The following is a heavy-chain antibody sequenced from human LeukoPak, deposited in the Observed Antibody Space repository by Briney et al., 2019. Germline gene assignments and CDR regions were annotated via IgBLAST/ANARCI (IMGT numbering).Heavy chain of an antibody. J-gene: IGHJ4*02. CDR2: XSSSSSYI. Sequence: RLXXAXXXFTFXXXSMXXVRXXXXXXXXXVSXXSSSSSYIYYADSVKGRFTISRDNAKNSLYLQMNSLRAEDTAVYYCARDEGGGHRYYDSSGYYFDYWGQGTLVTVSS. D-gene: IGHD3-22*01. V-gene: IGHV3-21*01. CDR1: XFTFXXXS. CDR3: ARDEGGGHRYYDSSGYYFDY.